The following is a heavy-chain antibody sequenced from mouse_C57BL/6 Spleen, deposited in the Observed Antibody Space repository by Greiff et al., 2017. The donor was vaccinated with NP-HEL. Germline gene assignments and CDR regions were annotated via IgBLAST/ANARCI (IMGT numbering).Heavy chain of an antibody. Sequence: EVQLVESGGGLVKPGGSLKLSCAASGFTFSDYGMHWVRQAPEKGLEWVAYISSGSSTIYYVDTVKGRFTISRDNAKNTLFLQMTSLRSEDTAMYYCARTTTVVATRYFDVWGTGTTVTVSS. V-gene: IGHV5-17*01. D-gene: IGHD1-1*01. CDR3: ARTTTVVATRYFDV. CDR2: ISSGSSTI. J-gene: IGHJ1*03. CDR1: GFTFSDYG.